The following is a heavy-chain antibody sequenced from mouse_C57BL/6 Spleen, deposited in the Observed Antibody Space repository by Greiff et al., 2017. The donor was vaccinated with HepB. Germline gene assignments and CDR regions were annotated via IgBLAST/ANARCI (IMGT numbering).Heavy chain of an antibody. J-gene: IGHJ2*01. CDR3: ARRSPYYFDY. CDR1: GYTFTSYW. V-gene: IGHV1-59*01. CDR2: IDPSDSYT. Sequence: QVQLQQPGAELVRPGTSVKLSCKASGYTFTSYWMHWVKQRPGQGLEWIGVIDPSDSYTNYNQKFKGKATLTVDTSSSTAYMQLSSLTSEDSAVYYCARRSPYYFDYWGQGTTLTVSS. D-gene: IGHD1-1*01.